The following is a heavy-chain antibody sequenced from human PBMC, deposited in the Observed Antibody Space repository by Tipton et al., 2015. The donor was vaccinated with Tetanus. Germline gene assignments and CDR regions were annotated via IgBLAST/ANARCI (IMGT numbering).Heavy chain of an antibody. J-gene: IGHJ4*02. D-gene: IGHD3-10*01. CDR3: ASGSSLDY. CDR1: GFTFSNYG. V-gene: IGHV3-21*06. CDR2: ISSTTRYM. Sequence: GSLRLSCAASGFTFSNYGMHWVRQAPGKGLEWVSAISSTTRYMDYADSVKGRFTISRDNAKNSVYLQMNSLRVEDTALYYCASGSSLDYWGQGTLVTVSS.